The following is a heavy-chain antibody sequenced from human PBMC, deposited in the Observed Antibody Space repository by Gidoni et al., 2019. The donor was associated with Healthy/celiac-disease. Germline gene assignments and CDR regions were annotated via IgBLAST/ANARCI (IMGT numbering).Heavy chain of an antibody. Sequence: EVQLVESGGGLVKPGGSLRLSCAASGFTFSSYSMNGVRQAPGKGLGWVSSISSSSSYIYYADSVKGRFTISRDNAKNSLYLQMNSLRAEDTAVYYCARRYCSSTSCYYYYGMDVWGQGTTVTVSS. D-gene: IGHD2-2*01. V-gene: IGHV3-21*01. CDR2: ISSSSSYI. J-gene: IGHJ6*02. CDR3: ARRYCSSTSCYYYYGMDV. CDR1: GFTFSSYS.